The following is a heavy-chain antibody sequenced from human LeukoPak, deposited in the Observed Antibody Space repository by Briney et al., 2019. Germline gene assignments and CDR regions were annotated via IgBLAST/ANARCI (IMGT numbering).Heavy chain of an antibody. V-gene: IGHV1-18*01. D-gene: IGHD2-15*01. CDR3: ARVVVVGDNYFDY. Sequence: ASVKVSCKASGYTFTSYAISWVRQAPGQGLEWMGWISAYNGNTVYAQKLQVRVTMTTDTPTSTAYMGLRGLRSDDPAVYYCARVVVVGDNYFDYWGQGTLVTVSS. CDR2: ISAYNGNT. J-gene: IGHJ4*02. CDR1: GYTFTSYA.